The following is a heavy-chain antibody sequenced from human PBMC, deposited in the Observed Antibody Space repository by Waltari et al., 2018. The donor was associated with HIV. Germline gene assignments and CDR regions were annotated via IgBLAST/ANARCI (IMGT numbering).Heavy chain of an antibody. J-gene: IGHJ5*02. CDR1: GFTFSNYW. CDR2: ISGDGRST. CDR3: VREVVVAATWWFDP. Sequence: EVQLVESGGGLVQPGGSLRLSCAASGFTFSNYWMHWVRQAPGKGLGWVSCISGDGRSTTYADSVKVRFTISRANPKNTLYLQMNSLRVEDTAVYYCVREVVVAATWWFDPWGQGTLVTVSS. D-gene: IGHD2-15*01. V-gene: IGHV3-74*01.